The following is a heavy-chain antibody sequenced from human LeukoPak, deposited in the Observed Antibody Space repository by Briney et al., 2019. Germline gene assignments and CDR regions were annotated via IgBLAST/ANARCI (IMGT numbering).Heavy chain of an antibody. CDR1: GFTFSDYY. J-gene: IGHJ3*02. D-gene: IGHD6-13*01. CDR3: ANSYSSSWFHAFDI. Sequence: GGSLRLSCAASGFTFSDYYMSWIRQAPGKGLEWVSYISSSGSTIYYADSVKGRFTISRDNSKNTLYLQMNSLRAEDTAVYYCANSYSSSWFHAFDIWGQGTMVTVSS. V-gene: IGHV3-11*01. CDR2: ISSSGSTI.